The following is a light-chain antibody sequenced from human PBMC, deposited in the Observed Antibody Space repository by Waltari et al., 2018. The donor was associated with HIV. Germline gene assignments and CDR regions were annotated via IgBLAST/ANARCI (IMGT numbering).Light chain of an antibody. V-gene: IGLV2-23*02. CDR2: DVS. J-gene: IGLJ1*01. CDR1: SSDCVSYNY. Sequence: QSALTQPASVSGFPGQSITISCTGSSSDCVSYNYVSWYQQHQGKAPKLLIYDVSKRPSGVSNRFSGSKSGNTASLTISGLQAEDEADYYCCSYAGSNTYLFGTGTEVTVL. CDR3: CSYAGSNTYL.